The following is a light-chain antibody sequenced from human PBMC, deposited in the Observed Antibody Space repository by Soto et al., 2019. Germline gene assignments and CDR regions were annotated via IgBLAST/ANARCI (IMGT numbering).Light chain of an antibody. CDR1: QSVSSSY. J-gene: IGKJ1*01. V-gene: IGKV3-20*01. Sequence: EIVLTQSPGTLSLSPGERATLSCRASQSVSSSYLAWYQQKPGQAPRLLIYGAFNRATGIPDRFSGSGSGTDFTLTFSRLEPEDFAVYFCQVYGTSSKTFGQGTKVDI. CDR3: QVYGTSSKT. CDR2: GAF.